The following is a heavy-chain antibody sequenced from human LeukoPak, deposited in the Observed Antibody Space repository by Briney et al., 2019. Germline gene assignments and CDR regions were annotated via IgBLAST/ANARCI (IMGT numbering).Heavy chain of an antibody. J-gene: IGHJ4*02. V-gene: IGHV3-30-3*01. CDR1: GFTFSRYA. Sequence: PGGSLRLSCAASGFTFSRYALHWVRQTPGKGLEWVALTSFDGSNQYYADFVKGRFTISRDNSKNTLYLQMNSLRAEDTAVYYCARGSVGTPPPFGFWGQGTLVTVSS. CDR3: ARGSVGTPPPFGF. D-gene: IGHD2-15*01. CDR2: TSFDGSNQ.